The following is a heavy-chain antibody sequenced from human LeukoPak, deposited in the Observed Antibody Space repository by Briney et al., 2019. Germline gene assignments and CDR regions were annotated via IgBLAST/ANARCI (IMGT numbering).Heavy chain of an antibody. CDR2: LLPGGTT. CDR1: GGSISSNS. V-gene: IGHV4-4*08. D-gene: IGHD7-27*01. CDR3: ARGWGYLEY. Sequence: SETLSLTCTVSGGSISSNSWTWIRQPPGKGLERLASLLPGGTTDYTPSLKSRVTISVDTSNNQLSLNLSSVTPADTAVYYCARGWGYLEYWGQGTLVTVSS. J-gene: IGHJ4*02.